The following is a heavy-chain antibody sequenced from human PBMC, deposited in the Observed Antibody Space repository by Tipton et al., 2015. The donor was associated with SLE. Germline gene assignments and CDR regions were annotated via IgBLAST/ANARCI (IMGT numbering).Heavy chain of an antibody. V-gene: IGHV4-39*01. D-gene: IGHD2-2*01. J-gene: IGHJ4*02. CDR1: GASISSSSYY. CDR3: ARHQAEDQLLSPFDY. Sequence: GLVKPSETLSLTCTVSGASISSSSYYWGWIRQPPGKGLEWIGSIYYSGNTDYNPSLNNRITISVDTSKNQFSLKLNSVTAADTSVYYCARHQAEDQLLSPFDYWGQGTLVTVSS. CDR2: IYYSGNT.